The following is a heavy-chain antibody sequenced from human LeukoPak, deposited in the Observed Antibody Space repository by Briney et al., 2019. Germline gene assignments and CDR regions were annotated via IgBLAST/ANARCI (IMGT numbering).Heavy chain of an antibody. Sequence: SETLSLTCTVSGGSISSYYWSWIRQPDGKGLEWIGRIYTSGSTNYNPSLKSRVTMSVDTSKNQFSLKLSSVTAADTAVYYCARGGEYDYVWGSYREYYFDYWGQGTLVTVSS. J-gene: IGHJ4*02. V-gene: IGHV4-4*07. CDR1: GGSISSYY. D-gene: IGHD3-16*02. CDR2: IYTSGST. CDR3: ARGGEYDYVWGSYREYYFDY.